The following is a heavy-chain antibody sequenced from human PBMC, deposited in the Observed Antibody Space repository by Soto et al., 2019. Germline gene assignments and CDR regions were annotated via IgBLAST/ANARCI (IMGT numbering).Heavy chain of an antibody. CDR1: GFTFSSYA. D-gene: IGHD2-21*02. Sequence: GGSLILSWAASGFTFSSYAMHWVRQAPGKGREWVAVISYDGSNKYYADSVKGRFTISRDNSKNTLYLQMNSLRAEDTAVYYCARGQHIVVVTAIPPAPDYWGQGTLVTVSS. CDR2: ISYDGSNK. CDR3: ARGQHIVVVTAIPPAPDY. V-gene: IGHV3-30-3*01. J-gene: IGHJ4*02.